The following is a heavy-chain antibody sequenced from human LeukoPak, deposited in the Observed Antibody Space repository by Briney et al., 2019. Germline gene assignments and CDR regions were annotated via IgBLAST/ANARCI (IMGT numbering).Heavy chain of an antibody. CDR1: GFALSSNW. CDR2: ISSSSSYI. CDR3: ARGVGKYYYDSSGYYY. Sequence: GGSLRLSCAGSGFALSSNWMHWVRQGPGKGLEWVSSISSSSSYIYYADSVKGRFTISRDNAKNSLYLQMNSLRAEDTAVYYCARGVGKYYYDSSGYYYWGQGTLVTVSS. J-gene: IGHJ4*02. V-gene: IGHV3-21*01. D-gene: IGHD3-22*01.